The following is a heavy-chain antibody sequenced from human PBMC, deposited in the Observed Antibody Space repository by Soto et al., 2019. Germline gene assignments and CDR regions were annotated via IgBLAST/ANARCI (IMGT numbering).Heavy chain of an antibody. J-gene: IGHJ4*02. Sequence: GGSLRLSCVASGFSLANFPMNWVRQTPGKGLEWISYISHRGDTIYNAESVKGRFNSSRDNARNSLFLQMNSLRDEDAALYYGAKGPQPNLGWPYYLDSWGQGVPVTVSS. D-gene: IGHD6-19*01. CDR1: GFSLANFP. CDR2: ISHRGDTI. V-gene: IGHV3-48*02. CDR3: AKGPQPNLGWPYYLDS.